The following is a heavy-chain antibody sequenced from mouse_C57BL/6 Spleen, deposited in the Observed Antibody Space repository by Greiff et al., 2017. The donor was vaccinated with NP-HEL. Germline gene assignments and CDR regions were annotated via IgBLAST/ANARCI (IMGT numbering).Heavy chain of an antibody. CDR1: GFNIKDDY. CDR2: IDPENGDT. D-gene: IGHD3-3*01. J-gene: IGHJ2*01. V-gene: IGHV14-4*01. Sequence: EVKLMESGAELVRPGASVKLSCTASGFNIKDDYMHWVKQRPEQGLEWIGWIDPENGDTEYASKFQGKATITADTSSNTAYLQLSSLTSEDTAVYYCTKGTDYWGQGTTLTVSS. CDR3: TKGTDY.